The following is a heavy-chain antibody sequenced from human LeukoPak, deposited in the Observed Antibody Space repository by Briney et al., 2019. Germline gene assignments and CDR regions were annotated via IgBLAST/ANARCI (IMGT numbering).Heavy chain of an antibody. D-gene: IGHD4-17*01. J-gene: IGHJ2*01. CDR3: ARQTTVRPSSWYFDL. CDR2: IYYSDAA. CDR1: GGSISSSSYY. Sequence: SETLSLTCSVSGGSISSSSYYWGWIRQPPGKGLEWIGSIYYSDAANYNPSLKGRVAISIDTSKNQFSLKVSSVTAADTAVYYCARQTTVRPSSWYFDLWGRGTLVTVSS. V-gene: IGHV4-39*01.